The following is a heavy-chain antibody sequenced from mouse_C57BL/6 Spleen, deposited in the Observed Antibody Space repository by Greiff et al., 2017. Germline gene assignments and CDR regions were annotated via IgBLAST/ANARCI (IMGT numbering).Heavy chain of an antibody. V-gene: IGHV1-76*01. CDR1: GYTFTDYY. CDR3: ALYDGYLYYAMDY. J-gene: IGHJ4*01. CDR2: IYPGSGNT. Sequence: QVQLQQSGAELVRPGASVKLSCKASGYTFTDYYINWVKQRPGQGLEWIARIYPGSGNTYYNEKFKGKATLTAEKSSSTAYMQLSSLTSEDSAVYFCALYDGYLYYAMDYWGQGTSVTVSS. D-gene: IGHD2-3*01.